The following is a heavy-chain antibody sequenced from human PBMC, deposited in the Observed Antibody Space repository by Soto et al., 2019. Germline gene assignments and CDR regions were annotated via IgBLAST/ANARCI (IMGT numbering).Heavy chain of an antibody. CDR2: IIPIFGTA. CDR3: ASTYCGGDCYSFRYYFDY. D-gene: IGHD2-21*02. V-gene: IGHV1-69*13. CDR1: GGTFSSYA. Sequence: RASVKVSCKASGGTFSSYAISWVRQAPGQGLEWMGGIIPIFGTANYAQKFQGRVTITADESTSTAYMELSSLRSEDTAVYYCASTYCGGDCYSFRYYFDYWGQGTLVTVSS. J-gene: IGHJ4*02.